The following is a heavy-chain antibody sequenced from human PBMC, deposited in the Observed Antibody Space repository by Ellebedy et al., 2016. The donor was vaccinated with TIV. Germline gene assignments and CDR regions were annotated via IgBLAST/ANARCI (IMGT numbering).Heavy chain of an antibody. J-gene: IGHJ6*03. CDR1: GFTFSSYS. CDR2: ISSSSSYI. V-gene: IGHV3-21*01. CDR3: AREGYDFWSGYPSYYYYYYMDV. Sequence: GGSLRLXXAASGFTFSSYSMNWVRQAPGKGLEWVSSISSSSSYIYYADSVKGRFTISRDNAKNSLYLQMNSLRAEDTAVYYCAREGYDFWSGYPSYYYYYYMDVWGKGTTVTVSS. D-gene: IGHD3-3*01.